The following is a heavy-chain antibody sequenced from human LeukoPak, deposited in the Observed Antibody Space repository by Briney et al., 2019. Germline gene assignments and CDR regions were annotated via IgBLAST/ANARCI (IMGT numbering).Heavy chain of an antibody. V-gene: IGHV4-38-2*02. J-gene: IGHJ5*02. Sequence: SETLSLTCVVSGYSISSGYYWGWIRQPPGKGLEWIGSIYHGGRTYYNPSLKSRVTMAIDTSNNHLSLELRSVTAADTAVYYCARDGPGYGSGWYGVWFDPWGQGTLVTVSS. D-gene: IGHD6-19*01. CDR2: IYHGGRT. CDR1: GYSISSGYY. CDR3: ARDGPGYGSGWYGVWFDP.